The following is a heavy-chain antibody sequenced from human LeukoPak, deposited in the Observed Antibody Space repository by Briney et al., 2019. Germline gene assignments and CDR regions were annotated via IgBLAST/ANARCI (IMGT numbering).Heavy chain of an antibody. J-gene: IGHJ5*02. CDR2: ISSSCSTI. CDR1: GFTFSDYY. CDR3: AKDQNYYYGSGSYYSPNWFGP. D-gene: IGHD3-10*01. V-gene: IGHV3-11*01. Sequence: GGSLRLSCAASGFTFSDYYMSWIRQAPGKGLEGVSYISSSCSTIYYADSVKGRFTISRDNSKNTLYLQMNSLRAEDTAVYYCAKDQNYYYGSGSYYSPNWFGPWGQGALVTVSS.